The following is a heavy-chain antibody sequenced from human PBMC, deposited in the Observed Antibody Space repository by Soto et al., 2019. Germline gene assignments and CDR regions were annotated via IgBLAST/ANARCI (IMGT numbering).Heavy chain of an antibody. J-gene: IGHJ5*02. Sequence: SGPTLVNATQTLTLTCSFSGFSLNTSAGGVGWIRQTPGKALEWLAVVYWDDDKQYRPTLKNRLTITKDTSKNQVVLKMTNMDPLDTAIYYCAYRRYWFDPWGQGTLVTVS. V-gene: IGHV2-5*02. D-gene: IGHD2-15*01. CDR3: AYRRYWFDP. CDR2: VYWDDDK. CDR1: GFSLNTSAGG.